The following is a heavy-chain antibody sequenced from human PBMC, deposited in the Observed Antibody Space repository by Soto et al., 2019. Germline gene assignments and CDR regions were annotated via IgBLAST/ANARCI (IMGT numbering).Heavy chain of an antibody. CDR1: GFTFRSYV. Sequence: QVHLVESGGGVVQPGTSLRVSCVASGFTFRSYVIHWVRQAPGKGLEWVALTSYDGTNKYYGDSVRGRFTISRDNSRNTVDLQMDSLRVEDTAVYYCARWGTTGGLDVWGQSTLVSVSS. CDR3: ARWGTTGGLDV. D-gene: IGHD3-16*01. V-gene: IGHV3-30*19. J-gene: IGHJ1*01. CDR2: TSYDGTNK.